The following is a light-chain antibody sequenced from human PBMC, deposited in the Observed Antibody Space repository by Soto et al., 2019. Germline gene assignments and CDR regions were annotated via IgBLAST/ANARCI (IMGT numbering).Light chain of an antibody. V-gene: IGLV2-14*01. CDR3: SSYTTSSTYV. CDR1: SSDVGGYNY. J-gene: IGLJ1*01. Sequence: QSVLTQPASVSGSPGQSITISCTGTSSDVGGYNYVSWYQQHPGKVPKIMIYEVSNRPSGVSNRFSGSKSGNTASLTISGLQAKDEADYYCSSYTTSSTYVFGTGTKVTVL. CDR2: EVS.